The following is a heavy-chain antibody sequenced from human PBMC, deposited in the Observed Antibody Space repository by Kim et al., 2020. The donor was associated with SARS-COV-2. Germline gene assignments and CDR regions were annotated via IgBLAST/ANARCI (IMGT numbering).Heavy chain of an antibody. J-gene: IGHJ3*02. V-gene: IGHV3-30*04. CDR2: ISYDGSNK. Sequence: GGSLRLSCAASGFTFSSYAMHWVRQAPGKGLEWVAVISYDGSNKYYADSVKGRFTISRDNSKNTLYLQMNSLRAEDTAVYYCARNYPSWYYDSSDDAFD. CDR3: ARNYPSWYYDSSDDAFD. D-gene: IGHD3-22*01. CDR1: GFTFSSYA.